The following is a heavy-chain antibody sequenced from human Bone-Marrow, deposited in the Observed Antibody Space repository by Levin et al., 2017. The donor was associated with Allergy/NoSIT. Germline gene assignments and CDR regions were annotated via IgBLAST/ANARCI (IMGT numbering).Heavy chain of an antibody. CDR2: ISSSSSYI. CDR1: GFTFSSYS. CDR3: ARELYYDFWSGYYPDDAFDI. Sequence: GGSLRLSCAASGFTFSSYSMNWVRQAPGKGLEWVSSISSSSSYIYYADSVKGRFTISRDNAKNSLYLQMNSLRAEDTAVYYCARELYYDFWSGYYPDDAFDIWGQGTMVTVSS. J-gene: IGHJ3*02. V-gene: IGHV3-21*01. D-gene: IGHD3-3*01.